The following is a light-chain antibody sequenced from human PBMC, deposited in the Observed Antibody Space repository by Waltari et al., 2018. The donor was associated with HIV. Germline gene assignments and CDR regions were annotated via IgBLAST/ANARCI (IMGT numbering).Light chain of an antibody. CDR2: KAS. V-gene: IGKV1-5*03. CDR1: QSISNW. J-gene: IGKJ1*01. Sequence: DIQMTQSPSTLSASVGETVTITCRASQSISNWLAWYQQKPGKAPNLLIYKASSLKSGVPSRFSGSGYGTEFTLTISRLQPDDSATYFCQQHDNFLGTFGQGTKVEIK. CDR3: QQHDNFLGT.